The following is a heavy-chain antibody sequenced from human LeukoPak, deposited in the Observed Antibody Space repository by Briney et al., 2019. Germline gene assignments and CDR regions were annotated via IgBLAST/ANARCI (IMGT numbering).Heavy chain of an antibody. J-gene: IGHJ4*02. V-gene: IGHV4-39*01. CDR2: IYYSGST. CDR3: ARQYYDILTGYPYYFDY. D-gene: IGHD3-9*01. CDR1: GGSIDSSSYY. Sequence: SETLSLTCTVSGGSIDSSSYYWGWIRQPPGKGLEWIGRIYYSGSTYYNPSLKSRVTISVDTSKNQFSLKLSSVTAADTAVYYCARQYYDILTGYPYYFDYWGQGTLVTVSS.